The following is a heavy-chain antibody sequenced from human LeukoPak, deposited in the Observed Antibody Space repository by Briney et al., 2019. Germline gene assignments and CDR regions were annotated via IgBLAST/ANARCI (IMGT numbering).Heavy chain of an antibody. D-gene: IGHD4-11*01. CDR1: GFTFSSYW. CDR3: ARHSHSNYFDY. J-gene: IGHJ4*02. V-gene: IGHV3-7*01. Sequence: QPGGSLRLSCAAPGFTFSSYWMSWVRQAPGKGLGWVANINQDGSEKYYVDSVKGRFTISRDNAKNSLYLQMNSLRAEDTAVYYCARHSHSNYFDYWGQGTLVTVSS. CDR2: INQDGSEK.